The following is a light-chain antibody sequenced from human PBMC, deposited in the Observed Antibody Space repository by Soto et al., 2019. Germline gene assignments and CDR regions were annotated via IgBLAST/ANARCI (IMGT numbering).Light chain of an antibody. J-gene: IGKJ1*01. CDR3: QQYGSSPVT. Sequence: EIRLSQSPGALSLTPGERATLSCRASQSVRSSYLAWYQRKPGQAPRLVIYGASSRATGIPDRFSGGGSGTDFSLTISRLEPEDFAVYYCQQYGSSPVTFGQGTKVDIK. CDR1: QSVRSSY. V-gene: IGKV3-20*01. CDR2: GAS.